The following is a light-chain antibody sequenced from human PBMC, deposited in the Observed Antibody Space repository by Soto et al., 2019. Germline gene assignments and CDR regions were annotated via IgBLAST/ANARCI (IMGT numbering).Light chain of an antibody. CDR2: DVN. Sequence: QSPLTQPPSASGSPGQSLTISCTGTSTDVGNYNYVSWYQQHPGKAPKLMISDVNRRPSGVPDRFSGSKSGNTASLTVSGLQAEDEADYYCSSYAGSNNWVFGGGTKLTVL. V-gene: IGLV2-8*01. CDR1: STDVGNYNY. CDR3: SSYAGSNNWV. J-gene: IGLJ3*02.